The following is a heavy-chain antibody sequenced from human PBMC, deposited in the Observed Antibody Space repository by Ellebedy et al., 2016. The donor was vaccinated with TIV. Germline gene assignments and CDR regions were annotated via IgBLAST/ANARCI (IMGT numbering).Heavy chain of an antibody. V-gene: IGHV3-23*01. CDR3: ARDLYYTQPD. D-gene: IGHD3-10*01. Sequence: GESLKISCAASGFRFSNYAMSWVRQAPGKGLEWVSAITASGAGTYYVDSVKGRFTISRDNAKNTVYLQMNSLRGEDTAVYYCARDLYYTQPDWGQGTLVTVSS. CDR2: ITASGAGT. J-gene: IGHJ4*02. CDR1: GFRFSNYA.